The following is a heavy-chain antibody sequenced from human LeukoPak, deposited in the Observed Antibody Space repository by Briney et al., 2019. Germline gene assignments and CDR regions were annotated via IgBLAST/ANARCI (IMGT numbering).Heavy chain of an antibody. CDR2: INPSGGST. D-gene: IGHD3-3*01. V-gene: IGHV1-46*01. J-gene: IGHJ5*02. Sequence: ASVKVSCKASGYTFTSYYMHWVRQAPGQGLEWMGIINPSGGSTSYAQKFQGRVTMTRDTSTSTVYMELSSLRSEDTAVYYCARNWSGYYTGWWFDPWGQGTLVTVSS. CDR3: ARNWSGYYTGWWFDP. CDR1: GYTFTSYY.